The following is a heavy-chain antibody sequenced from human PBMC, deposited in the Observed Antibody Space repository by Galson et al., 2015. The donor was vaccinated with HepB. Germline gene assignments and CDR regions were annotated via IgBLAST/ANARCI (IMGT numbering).Heavy chain of an antibody. J-gene: IGHJ3*02. CDR1: AFTFSSYW. D-gene: IGHD1-26*01. CDR3: ARTPGGSQGSEYAYDI. Sequence: SLRLSCAASAFTFSSYWMTWVRQAPGKGLEWVGNIKQDGSEKKYVDSVKGRFTISRDNAKNSLYLQMNSLRAEDTGVYYCARTPGGSQGSEYAYDIWGQGTMVTVSS. CDR2: IKQDGSEK. V-gene: IGHV3-7*03.